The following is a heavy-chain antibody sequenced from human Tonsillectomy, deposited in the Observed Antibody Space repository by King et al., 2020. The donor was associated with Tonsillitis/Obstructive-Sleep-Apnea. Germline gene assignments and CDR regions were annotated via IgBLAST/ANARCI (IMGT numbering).Heavy chain of an antibody. CDR3: AIAAVYKSIYYMDG. D-gene: IGHD6-13*01. J-gene: IGHJ6*03. CDR2: FDPEDGET. Sequence: QLVQSGAEVKKPGASVKVSCKVSGYTLTELSMHWVRQAPGKGLEWMGGFDPEDGETIYAQKFQGRVTVTEDTSTDTAYMELSSLRFEDTAVYYCAIAAVYKSIYYMDGWGKGTTVTVSS. V-gene: IGHV1-24*01. CDR1: GYTLTELS.